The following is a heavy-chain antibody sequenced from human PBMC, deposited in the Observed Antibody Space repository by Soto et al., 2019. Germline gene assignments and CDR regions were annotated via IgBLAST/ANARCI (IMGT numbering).Heavy chain of an antibody. CDR3: ARDLLRERPWEGMDV. J-gene: IGHJ6*02. CDR1: GFTFSSYA. D-gene: IGHD3-16*01. CDR2: ISYDGSNK. V-gene: IGHV3-30-3*01. Sequence: QVQLVESGGGVVQPGRSLRLSCAASGFTFSSYAMHWVRQAPGKGLEWVAVISYDGSNKYYADSVKGRFTISRDNSKNTLYLQMNSLRAEDPAVFYCARDLLRERPWEGMDVWGQGTTVTVSS.